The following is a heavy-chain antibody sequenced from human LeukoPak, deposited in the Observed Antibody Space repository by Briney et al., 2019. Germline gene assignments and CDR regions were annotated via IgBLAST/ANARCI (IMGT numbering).Heavy chain of an antibody. J-gene: IGHJ4*02. D-gene: IGHD1-26*01. CDR3: VKDSPPRYSGSPPAY. Sequence: GGSLRLSCAASGFTFSSYWMNWARQAPGKGLEWVASINHNGNVNYYVDSVKGRFTISRDNAKNSLYLQMSNLRAEDTAVYYCVKDSPPRYSGSPPAYWGQGTLVTVSS. CDR1: GFTFSSYW. CDR2: INHNGNVN. V-gene: IGHV3-7*03.